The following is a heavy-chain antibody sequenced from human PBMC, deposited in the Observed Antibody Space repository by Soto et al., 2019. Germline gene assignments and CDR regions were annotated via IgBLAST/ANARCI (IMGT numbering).Heavy chain of an antibody. CDR3: ARAGSSSGYYYYYMDV. D-gene: IGHD6-6*01. V-gene: IGHV1-3*01. J-gene: IGHJ6*03. Sequence: ASVKVSCKASGYTFTSYAMHWVRQAPGQRLEWMGWINAGNGNTKYSQKFQGRVTITRDTSASTAYMELSSLRSEDTAVYYCARAGSSSGYYYYYMDVWGKGTTVTVSS. CDR2: INAGNGNT. CDR1: GYTFTSYA.